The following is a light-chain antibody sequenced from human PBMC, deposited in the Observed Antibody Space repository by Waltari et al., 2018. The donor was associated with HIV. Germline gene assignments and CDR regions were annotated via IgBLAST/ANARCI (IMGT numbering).Light chain of an antibody. J-gene: IGLJ3*02. CDR3: LLYYGGACV. CDR1: AGAVTSRNY. Sequence: QTVVTQEPSLTVSPGGTVTLTCTFSAGAVTSRNYPTWFQQTPGQAPRALIYSPSSRQSWTPARFSAFLLGGKAALTLSGVQPEDEAEYYCLLYYGGACVFGGGTKLTVL. V-gene: IGLV7-43*01. CDR2: SPS.